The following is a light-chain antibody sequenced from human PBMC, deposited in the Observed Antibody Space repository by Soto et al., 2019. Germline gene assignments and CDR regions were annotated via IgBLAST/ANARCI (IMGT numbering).Light chain of an antibody. CDR1: GSDIGGYNF. J-gene: IGLJ3*02. V-gene: IGLV2-8*01. CDR2: GVT. Sequence: QSALTQPPSASGSPGQSVTISCTGSGSDIGGYNFVSWYQQHPGKAPKLMIYGVTERPSGVPDRFSGSKSGNTASLTVSGLHAEDEADYYCYSYAGSNIGVFGGGTKLTVL. CDR3: YSYAGSNIGV.